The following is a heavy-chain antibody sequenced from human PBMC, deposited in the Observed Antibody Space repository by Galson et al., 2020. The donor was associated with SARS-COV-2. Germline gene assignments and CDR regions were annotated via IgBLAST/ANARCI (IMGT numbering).Heavy chain of an antibody. Sequence: GESLKISCAASGFTFSSYAMHWVRQAPGKGLEWVAVISYDGSNKYYADSVKGRFTISRDNSKNTLSLQMNSLRAEDTAVYYCARPLGGSYYAGFDYWGQGTLVTVSS. D-gene: IGHD1-26*01. CDR2: ISYDGSNK. CDR3: ARPLGGSYYAGFDY. CDR1: GFTFSSYA. J-gene: IGHJ4*02. V-gene: IGHV3-30-3*01.